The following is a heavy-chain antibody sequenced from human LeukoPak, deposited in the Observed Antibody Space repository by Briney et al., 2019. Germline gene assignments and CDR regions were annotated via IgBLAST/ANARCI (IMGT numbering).Heavy chain of an antibody. CDR2: INHSGST. V-gene: IGHV4-34*01. CDR1: GGSFSGYY. CDR3: ARGHSSSPLSGMDV. D-gene: IGHD6-13*01. J-gene: IGHJ6*02. Sequence: SETLSLTCAVYGGSFSGYYWSWIRQPPGKGLEWIGEINHSGSTNYNPSLKSRVTISVDTSKNQFSLKLSSMTAADTAVYYCARGHSSSPLSGMDVWGQGTTVTVSS.